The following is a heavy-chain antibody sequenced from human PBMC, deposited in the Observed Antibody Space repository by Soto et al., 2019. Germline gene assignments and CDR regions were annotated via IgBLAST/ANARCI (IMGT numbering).Heavy chain of an antibody. V-gene: IGHV1-18*01. Sequence: GAAGKVSCKASGYTFTSYGISWGRQASGQGREWMGWISAYNGNTNYAQKLQGRVTMTTDTSTSTAYMELRSLRSDDRAGDYCAISRYNSNQFDYSDQGTLVTLSS. CDR3: AISRYNSNQFDY. CDR1: GYTFTSYG. CDR2: ISAYNGNT. D-gene: IGHD1-20*01. J-gene: IGHJ4*02.